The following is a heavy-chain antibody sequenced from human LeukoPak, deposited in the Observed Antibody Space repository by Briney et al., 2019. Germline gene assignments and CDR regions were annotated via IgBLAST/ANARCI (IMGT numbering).Heavy chain of an antibody. V-gene: IGHV4-59*01. J-gene: IGHJ3*02. CDR3: ARERGLKPWGPHDAFDI. D-gene: IGHD7-27*01. CDR1: GGSISSYY. Sequence: SETLSLTCTVSGGSISSYYWSWIRQPPGKGLEWIGYIYYSGSTNYNPSLKSRVTISVDTSKNQFSLKLSSVTAADTAVYYCARERGLKPWGPHDAFDIWGQGTMVTVSS. CDR2: IYYSGST.